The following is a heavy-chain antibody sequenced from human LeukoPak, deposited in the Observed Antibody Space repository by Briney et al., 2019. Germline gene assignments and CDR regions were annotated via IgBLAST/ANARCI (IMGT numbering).Heavy chain of an antibody. Sequence: GGSLRLSCAASGFTFSSYDIHWVRQAPGKGLEWAAVISSDGSNKYYADSVKGRFTISRDNSKNTLYLQMNSLRAEDTAVYYCARATEGLDYWGQGTLVTVSS. CDR2: ISSDGSNK. CDR1: GFTFSSYD. J-gene: IGHJ4*02. CDR3: ARATEGLDY. V-gene: IGHV3-30*03.